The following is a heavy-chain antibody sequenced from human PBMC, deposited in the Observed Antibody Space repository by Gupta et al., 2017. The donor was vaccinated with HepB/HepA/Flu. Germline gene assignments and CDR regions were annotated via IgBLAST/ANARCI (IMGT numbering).Heavy chain of an antibody. Sequence: VQVVESGGGLVQPGGSLRLSCAASGFTVSSSCMSWVRQAPGKGLEWVSLMYSDGRAYYTDSLTGRFTISRDNSKNTLYRQINSLRAEDTAVYDCARDRYGDYWYFDLWGRGTLVTVSS. CDR3: ARDRYGDYWYFDL. J-gene: IGHJ2*01. V-gene: IGHV3-66*01. CDR2: MYSDGRA. D-gene: IGHD4-17*01. CDR1: GFTVSSSC.